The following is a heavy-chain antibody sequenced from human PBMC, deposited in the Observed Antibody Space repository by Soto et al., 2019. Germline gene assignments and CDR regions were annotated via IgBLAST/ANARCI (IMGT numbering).Heavy chain of an antibody. Sequence: ASVKVSCKASGYTFTSYGISWVRQAPGQGLEWMGWISAYNGNTNYAQKLQGRVTMTTDTSTSTAYMELRSLRSDDTAVYYCARPRTVWGSHRVGWLFDPWGQGTLVTVSS. CDR3: ARPRTVWGSHRVGWLFDP. CDR1: GYTFTSYG. CDR2: ISAYNGNT. D-gene: IGHD3-16*02. V-gene: IGHV1-18*01. J-gene: IGHJ5*02.